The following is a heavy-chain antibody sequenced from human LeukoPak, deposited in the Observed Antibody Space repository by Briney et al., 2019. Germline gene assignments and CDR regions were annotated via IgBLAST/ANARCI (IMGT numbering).Heavy chain of an antibody. D-gene: IGHD3-22*01. CDR2: IIPIFGTA. J-gene: IGHJ3*02. CDR1: GGTFSSYA. V-gene: IGHV1-69*13. Sequence: ASVKVSCKASGGTFSSYAISWVRQAPGQGLEWMGGIIPIFGTANYAQKFQGRVTITADESTSTAYMELSSLRSEDTAVYYCASLTDYYDSSGYDAFDIWGQGTMVTVSS. CDR3: ASLTDYYDSSGYDAFDI.